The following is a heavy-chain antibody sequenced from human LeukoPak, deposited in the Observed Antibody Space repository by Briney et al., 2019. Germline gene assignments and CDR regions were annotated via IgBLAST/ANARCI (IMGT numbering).Heavy chain of an antibody. CDR1: GFTFSSYA. J-gene: IGHJ4*02. CDR3: ARDFDQGGADYYFAY. CDR2: IRVSGST. D-gene: IGHD3-9*01. Sequence: GGSLRLSCTTSGFTFSSYALSWVRQAPGKGLEWVSGIRVSGSTYYPDSVTGRFTISRDNSENTLYLQMSGLRIEDTAVYYCARDFDQGGADYYFAYWGQGTLVTVSS. V-gene: IGHV3-23*01.